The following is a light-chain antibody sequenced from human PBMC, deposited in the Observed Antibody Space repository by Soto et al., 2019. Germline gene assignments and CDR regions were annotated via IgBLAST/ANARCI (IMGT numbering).Light chain of an antibody. CDR2: AAS. Sequence: DIQLTQSPSFLSASVGDRVTITCRASQDISSHLVWFQQEPGKAPKLLIYAASTLQSGVPSRFTGVGVGTEFTLTISSLQPEDFATYYCLQLDSFPPTFGQGTKVETK. CDR1: QDISSH. J-gene: IGKJ1*01. V-gene: IGKV1-9*01. CDR3: LQLDSFPPT.